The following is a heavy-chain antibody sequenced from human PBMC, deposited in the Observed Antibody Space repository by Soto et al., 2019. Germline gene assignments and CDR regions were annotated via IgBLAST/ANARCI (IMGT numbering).Heavy chain of an antibody. CDR2: IIPIFGTA. D-gene: IGHD3-10*01. V-gene: IGHV1-69*12. J-gene: IGHJ6*02. CDR3: ARSHTGVRFYYGMDI. CDR1: GGTFSSYA. Sequence: QVQLVQSGAEVKKPGSSVKVSCKASGGTFSSYAIGWVRQAPGQGLEWMGGIIPIFGTANYAQKFQGRVTITADESTCTAYLELSSLRSEDTAVYYCARSHTGVRFYYGMDIWGQGTTITVSS.